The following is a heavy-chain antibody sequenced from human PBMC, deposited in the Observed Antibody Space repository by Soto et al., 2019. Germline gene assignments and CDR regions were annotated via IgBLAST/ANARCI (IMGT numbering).Heavy chain of an antibody. J-gene: IGHJ5*02. CDR3: AGATQRGYSDFNGCVA. CDR1: GGSISSYY. D-gene: IGHD4-17*01. CDR2: IYPSGST. V-gene: IGHV4-4*07. Sequence: QVQLQESGPGLVKPSETLSLTCTVSGGSISSYYWSWIRQPAGKALEWIGRIYPSGSTNYHPSLMSRLILSVDTCKNQVSLEMIPVTAADTAVYYCAGATQRGYSDFNGCVAGGGGIVDNVSS.